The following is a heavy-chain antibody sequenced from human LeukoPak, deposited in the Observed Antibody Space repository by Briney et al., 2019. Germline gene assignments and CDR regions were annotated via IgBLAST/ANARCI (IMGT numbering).Heavy chain of an antibody. D-gene: IGHD6-19*01. CDR3: ARGQWLTTTENWFDP. J-gene: IGHJ5*01. V-gene: IGHV3-33*01. CDR1: GFTFSSYG. CDR2: IWYDGSNK. Sequence: GGSLRLSCAASGFTFSSYGIHWVRQAPGKGLEWVAVIWYDGSNKYYADSVKGRFTISRDNSKNTLYLQMNSLRAEDTAVYYCARGQWLTTTENWFDPWGQGTLVTVSS.